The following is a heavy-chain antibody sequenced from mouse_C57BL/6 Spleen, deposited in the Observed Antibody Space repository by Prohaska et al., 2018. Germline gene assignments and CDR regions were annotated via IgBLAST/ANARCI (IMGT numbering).Heavy chain of an antibody. CDR2: IHPNSGST. V-gene: IGHV1-64*01. D-gene: IGHD1-1*01. CDR3: ARPYYGSSYGFAY. J-gene: IGHJ3*01. CDR1: GYTFTSYW. Sequence: QVQLQQPGAELVKPGASVKLSCKASGYTFTSYWMHWVKQRPGQGLEWIGMIHPNSGSTNYNEKFKSKDTLTVDKSSSTAYMQLSSLTSEDSAVYYCARPYYGSSYGFAYWGQGTLVTVSA.